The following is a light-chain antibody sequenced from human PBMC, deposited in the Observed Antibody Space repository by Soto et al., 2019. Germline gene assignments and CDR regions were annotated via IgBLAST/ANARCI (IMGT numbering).Light chain of an antibody. CDR1: QDINKN. Sequence: DIQMTQSPSSLSAPVGDRVTITCQASQDINKNLIWYQQKPGKAPKLLIYAASSLQSGVPSRFSGSGSGTDFTLTISGLQPEDLATYYCQQANSFPWTFGQGTKVDIK. CDR2: AAS. J-gene: IGKJ1*01. CDR3: QQANSFPWT. V-gene: IGKV1-12*01.